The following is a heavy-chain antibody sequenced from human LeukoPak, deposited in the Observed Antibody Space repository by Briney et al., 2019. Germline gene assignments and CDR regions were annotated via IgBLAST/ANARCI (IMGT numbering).Heavy chain of an antibody. CDR1: GGSISSSNW. V-gene: IGHV4-4*02. CDR2: IYHSGST. Sequence: SETLSLTCAVSGGSISSSNWWSWVRQPPGKGLEWIGEIYHSGSTNYNPSLKSRVTISVDTSKNQFSLKLSSVTAADTAVYYCARGRDPVVVVAATLEIPLYGMDVWGQGTTVTVSS. J-gene: IGHJ6*02. CDR3: ARGRDPVVVVAATLEIPLYGMDV. D-gene: IGHD2-15*01.